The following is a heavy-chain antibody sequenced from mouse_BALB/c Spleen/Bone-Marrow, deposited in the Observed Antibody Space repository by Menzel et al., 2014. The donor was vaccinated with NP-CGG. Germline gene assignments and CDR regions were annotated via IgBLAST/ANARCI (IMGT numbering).Heavy chain of an antibody. J-gene: IGHJ3*01. CDR1: GYSFTDYY. D-gene: IGHD2-4*01. Sequence: EVQLQQSGPVLVKPGASVKISCKASGYSFTDYYMHWVQQRHGKSLEWIGRVNPNNGGTNYNQKFKGKAIFTVDKSSSTAYMELRSLTSEDSAVCFCARDYDYGCAYWGQGTLVTVSA. CDR2: VNPNNGGT. CDR3: ARDYDYGCAY. V-gene: IGHV1-26*01.